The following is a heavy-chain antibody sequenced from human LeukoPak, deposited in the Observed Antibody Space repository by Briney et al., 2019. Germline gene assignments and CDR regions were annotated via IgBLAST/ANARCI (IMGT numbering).Heavy chain of an antibody. D-gene: IGHD2-8*01. CDR1: GFTFSSYA. J-gene: IGHJ6*03. V-gene: IGHV3-23*01. CDR3: AKNRGHRVDGVCHNYYYMDV. Sequence: GGSLRLSCAASGFTFSSYAMTWVRQAPGKGLEWVSTLSGSAGRTDYADSVKGRFTISRDNLKNTLYLQMNGLRAEDTAVYYCAKNRGHRVDGVCHNYYYMDVWGKGTTVTVSS. CDR2: LSGSAGRT.